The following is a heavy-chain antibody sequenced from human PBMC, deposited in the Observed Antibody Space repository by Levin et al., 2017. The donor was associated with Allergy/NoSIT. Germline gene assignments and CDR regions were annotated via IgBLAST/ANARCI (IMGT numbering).Heavy chain of an antibody. Sequence: SQTLSLTCSVSGGSISGSHWGWIRQPPGKRLEWIGYIYFSGSTIYNPSLESRVTISVDTSKKQIFLRLYSVTAADTAVYYCVGVPPDDSTPKEGYFDYWGQGILVTVSS. CDR3: VGVPPDDSTPKEGYFDY. J-gene: IGHJ4*02. CDR1: GGSISGSH. V-gene: IGHV4-59*01. CDR2: IYFSGST. D-gene: IGHD3-22*01.